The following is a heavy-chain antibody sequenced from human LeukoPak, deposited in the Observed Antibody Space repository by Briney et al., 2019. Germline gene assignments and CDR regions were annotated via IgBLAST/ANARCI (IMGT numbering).Heavy chain of an antibody. J-gene: IGHJ3*02. V-gene: IGHV1-18*01. CDR2: ISAYNGNT. CDR1: GYTFTSYG. D-gene: IGHD4-17*01. CDR3: ATVTTVSRGMAFDI. Sequence: ASVKVSCKASGYTFTSYGISWVRQAPGQGLEWMGWISAYNGNTNYAQKFQGRVTMTEDTSTDTAYMELSSLRSEDTAVYYCATVTTVSRGMAFDIWGQGTMVTVSS.